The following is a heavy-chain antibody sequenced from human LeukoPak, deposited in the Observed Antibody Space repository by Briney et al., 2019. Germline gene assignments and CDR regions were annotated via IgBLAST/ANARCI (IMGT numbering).Heavy chain of an antibody. V-gene: IGHV3-23*01. CDR3: AKDGTGCGGDCYSDY. D-gene: IGHD2-21*02. CDR2: ISSNSANT. CDR1: GSTFDDYA. Sequence: GGSLRLFCAASGSTFDDYAMHWVRQAPGKGLEWVSSISSNSANTYYADSVKGRFTISRDNSKNTLYLQMNSLRAEDTAVYYCAKDGTGCGGDCYSDYWGQGTLVTVSS. J-gene: IGHJ4*02.